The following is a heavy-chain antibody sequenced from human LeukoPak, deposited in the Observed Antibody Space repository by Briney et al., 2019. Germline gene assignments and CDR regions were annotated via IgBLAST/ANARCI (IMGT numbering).Heavy chain of an antibody. Sequence: SETLSLTCTVSGGSINNYYWNWIRQPPGKGLEWIGYIYYSGSASYNPSLKSRVTISVDTSKSQFSLKLSSVTAADTAVYYCARPREWGSYRYGDAFDIWGQGTMVTVSS. CDR1: GGSINNYY. J-gene: IGHJ3*02. CDR3: ARPREWGSYRYGDAFDI. CDR2: IYYSGSA. V-gene: IGHV4-59*01. D-gene: IGHD3-16*02.